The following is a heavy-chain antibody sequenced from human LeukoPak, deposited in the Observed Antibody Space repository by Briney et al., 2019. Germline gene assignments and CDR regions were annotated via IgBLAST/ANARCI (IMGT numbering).Heavy chain of an antibody. CDR3: ARGDSVAGTSNYFDP. Sequence: ASVKVSCKTSGYTFTSFDIHWVRQATGQGLEWMGWMKPNDGNRGFAQKFQGRLTMTSDTSLVTAYMELTSLTSDDTAVYYCARGDSVAGTSNYFDPWGQGTLVTVSS. D-gene: IGHD6-19*01. CDR2: MKPNDGNR. J-gene: IGHJ5*02. V-gene: IGHV1-8*01. CDR1: GYTFTSFD.